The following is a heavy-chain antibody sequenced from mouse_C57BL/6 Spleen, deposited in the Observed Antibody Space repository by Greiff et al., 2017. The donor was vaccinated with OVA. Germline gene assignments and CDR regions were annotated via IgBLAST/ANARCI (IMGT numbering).Heavy chain of an antibody. CDR3: ASELRDAYWYFDV. CDR2: IDPANGNT. Sequence: EVQLVESVAELVRPGASVKLSCTASGFNIKNTYMHWVKQRPEQGLEWIGRIDPANGNTKYAPKFQGKATITADTSSNTAYLQLSSLTSEDTAIYYGASELRDAYWYFDVWGTGTTVTVSS. J-gene: IGHJ1*03. V-gene: IGHV14-3*01. D-gene: IGHD1-1*01. CDR1: GFNIKNTY.